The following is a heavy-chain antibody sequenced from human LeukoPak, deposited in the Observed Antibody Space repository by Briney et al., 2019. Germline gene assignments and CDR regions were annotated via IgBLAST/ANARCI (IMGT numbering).Heavy chain of an antibody. CDR2: IRYDGSNK. D-gene: IGHD3-3*01. CDR1: GFTFSSYG. Sequence: GGSLRLSCAASGFTFSSYGMRWVRQAPGKGLEWVAFIRYDGSNKYYADSVKGRFTISRDNSKNTLYLQMNSLRAEDTAVYYCAKEGPYYDFWSGYSADYWGQGTLVTVSS. V-gene: IGHV3-30*02. CDR3: AKEGPYYDFWSGYSADY. J-gene: IGHJ4*02.